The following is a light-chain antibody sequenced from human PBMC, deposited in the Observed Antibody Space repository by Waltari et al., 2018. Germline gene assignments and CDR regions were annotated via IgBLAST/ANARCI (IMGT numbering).Light chain of an antibody. J-gene: IGLJ1*01. V-gene: IGLV2-14*01. CDR1: TGDIGSYNY. Sequence: QSALTQPASVSGSPGQPITITCTGTTGDIGSYNYVPWYQQYPGEAPKLIVYDVDNRPSGISDCFSGSKSGNTASLTISGLQTEDEADYYCSSYTSGASVDVFGTGTRVTVL. CDR3: SSYTSGASVDV. CDR2: DVD.